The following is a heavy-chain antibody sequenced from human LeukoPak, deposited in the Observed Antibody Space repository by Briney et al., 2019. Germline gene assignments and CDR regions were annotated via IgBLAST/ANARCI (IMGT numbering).Heavy chain of an antibody. CDR3: ARVEGYDSSGYYGD. CDR2: ISSSSSYI. D-gene: IGHD3-22*01. Sequence: GGSLRLSCAASGFTFSSYSMNWVRQAPGKGLEWVSSISSSSSYIYYADSVKGRFTISRDNAKNSLYLQMNSLRAEDSAVYYCARVEGYDSSGYYGDWGQGTLATVSS. CDR1: GFTFSSYS. V-gene: IGHV3-21*01. J-gene: IGHJ4*02.